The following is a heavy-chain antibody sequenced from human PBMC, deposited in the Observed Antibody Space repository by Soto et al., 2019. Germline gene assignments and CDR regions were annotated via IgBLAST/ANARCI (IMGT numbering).Heavy chain of an antibody. CDR3: ARDRLPYYFDY. D-gene: IGHD6-25*01. CDR2: ISSSGSTI. V-gene: IGHV3-48*03. J-gene: IGHJ4*02. Sequence: EVQLVESGGGLVQPGGPLRLSCAASGFTFSSYEMNWVRQAPGKGLEWVSYISSSGSTIYYADSVKGRFTISRDNAKNSLYLQTNSLRAEDTAVYYCARDRLPYYFDYWGQGTLVTVSS. CDR1: GFTFSSYE.